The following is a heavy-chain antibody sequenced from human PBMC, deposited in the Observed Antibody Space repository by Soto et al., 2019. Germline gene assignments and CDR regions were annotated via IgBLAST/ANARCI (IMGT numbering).Heavy chain of an antibody. Sequence: QVQLVESGGGLVKPGGSLRLSCAASGLTFSDCYMNWIRQAPGKGLEWVSYISRSGSSINYAGSVKGRFTISRDNAKNSLYLQMNRLRAEDTAMYYCARVRFGEWGYAMDVWGQGTTVTVSS. CDR1: GLTFSDCY. CDR3: ARVRFGEWGYAMDV. V-gene: IGHV3-11*01. J-gene: IGHJ6*02. CDR2: ISRSGSSI. D-gene: IGHD3-10*01.